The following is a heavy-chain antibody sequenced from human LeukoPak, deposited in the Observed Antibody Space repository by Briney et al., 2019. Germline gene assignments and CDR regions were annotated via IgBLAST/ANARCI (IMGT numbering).Heavy chain of an antibody. Sequence: PGGSLRLSCAASGFTFSSYAMSWVRQAPGKGLEWVSAISGSGGSTYYADSVKGRFTISRDSSKNTLYLQMNSLRAEDTAVYYCAKAKVAGAPLYYYYMDVWGKGTTVTVSS. CDR1: GFTFSSYA. J-gene: IGHJ6*03. CDR3: AKAKVAGAPLYYYYMDV. D-gene: IGHD7-27*01. V-gene: IGHV3-23*01. CDR2: ISGSGGST.